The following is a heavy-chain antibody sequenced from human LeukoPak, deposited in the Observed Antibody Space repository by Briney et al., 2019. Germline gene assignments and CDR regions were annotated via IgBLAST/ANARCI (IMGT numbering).Heavy chain of an antibody. CDR1: GGSITNYY. V-gene: IGHV4-59*08. Sequence: SETLSLTCTVSGGSITNYYWTWIRQPPGKGLEWIGYIHYSGSTNYNPSLKSRVTISVDTSKNQSSLKLSSVTAADTAVYYCARHGSYYDFPYFDYWGQGTLVTVSS. D-gene: IGHD3-3*01. CDR3: ARHGSYYDFPYFDY. CDR2: IHYSGST. J-gene: IGHJ4*02.